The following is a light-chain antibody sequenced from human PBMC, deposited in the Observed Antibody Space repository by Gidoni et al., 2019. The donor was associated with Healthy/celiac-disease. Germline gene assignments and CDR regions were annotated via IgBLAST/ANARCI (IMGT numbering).Light chain of an antibody. J-gene: IGKJ1*01. CDR2: CAS. V-gene: IGKV4-1*01. CDR1: QSVLYSYNNKNY. Sequence: DIVMTQSPDSLAVSLGERATINCKSSQSVLYSYNNKNYLAWYQQKPGQPPKLLIYCASNRDTGIPDRFSGSGSGTDFTLTISSLEAEDVAVYYCQQRSNSPLWTFGQGTKVEIK. CDR3: QQRSNSPLWT.